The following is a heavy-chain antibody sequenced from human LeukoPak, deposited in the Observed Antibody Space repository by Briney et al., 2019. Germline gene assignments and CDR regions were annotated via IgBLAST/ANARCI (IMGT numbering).Heavy chain of an antibody. CDR3: TTNYDILTGYRFDY. V-gene: IGHV3-15*01. D-gene: IGHD3-9*01. Sequence: GGSLRLSCAASGFTFSNAWMSWVRQAPGKGLEWVGRIKSKTDCGTTDYAAPVKGRFTISRDDSKNTLYLQMNSLKTEDTAVYYCTTNYDILTGYRFDYWGQGTLVTVSS. CDR1: GFTFSNAW. CDR2: IKSKTDCGTT. J-gene: IGHJ4*02.